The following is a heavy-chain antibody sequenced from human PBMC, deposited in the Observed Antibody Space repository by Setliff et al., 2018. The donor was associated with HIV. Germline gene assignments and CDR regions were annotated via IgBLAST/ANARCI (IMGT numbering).Heavy chain of an antibody. V-gene: IGHV1-3*01. CDR2: INAGNGDT. CDR3: ARGGPFLPFYFNF. J-gene: IGHJ4*02. CDR1: GYIFTNYV. Sequence: ASVKVSCKASGYIFTNYVIHWVRQAPGQRLEWLGWINAGNGDTRYSQKFQGRIYITRDTSATTVYMELSRLRPEDTGLYYCARGGPFLPFYFNFWGQGTLVTVSS. D-gene: IGHD3-16*01.